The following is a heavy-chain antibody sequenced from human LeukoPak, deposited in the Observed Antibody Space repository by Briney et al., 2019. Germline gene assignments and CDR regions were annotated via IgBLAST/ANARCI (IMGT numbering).Heavy chain of an antibody. J-gene: IGHJ4*02. V-gene: IGHV4-39*07. CDR3: ARVTGYMIEDYFDY. D-gene: IGHD3-22*01. Sequence: SETLSLTCTVSGGSINNIISYWGWFRQPPGKGLEWIGSISSSGSTFYNPSLTSRVTISVDTSKNHFSVKVTSVTAADTAVYYCARVTGYMIEDYFDYWGQGTLVTVSS. CDR1: GGSINNIISY. CDR2: ISSSGST.